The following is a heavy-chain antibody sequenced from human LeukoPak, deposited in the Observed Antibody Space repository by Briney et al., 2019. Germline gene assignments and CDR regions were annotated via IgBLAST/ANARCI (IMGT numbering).Heavy chain of an antibody. CDR1: GGTFSSYA. D-gene: IGHD1-26*01. J-gene: IGHJ4*02. Sequence: ASVKVSCKASGGTFSSYAISWVRQAPGQGLEWMGGIIPIFGTANYAQKFQGRVTITADESTSTAYMELSSLRSEDTAVYYCASTALVAPNGGSLGGFDYWGQGTLVTVSS. V-gene: IGHV1-69*13. CDR2: IIPIFGTA. CDR3: ASTALVAPNGGSLGGFDY.